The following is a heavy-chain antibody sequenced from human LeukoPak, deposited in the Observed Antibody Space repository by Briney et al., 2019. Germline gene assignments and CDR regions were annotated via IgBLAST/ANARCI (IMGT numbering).Heavy chain of an antibody. CDR2: ISGSGGST. J-gene: IGHJ4*02. Sequence: PGGSLRLSCAASGFTFSSYGMSWVRQAPGKGLEWVSAISGSGGSTYYADSVKGRFTISRDNSKNTLYLQMNSLRAEDTAVYYCAKERYYYDSSGYSPPAGIPDYWGQGTLVTVSS. CDR3: AKERYYYDSSGYSPPAGIPDY. V-gene: IGHV3-23*01. D-gene: IGHD3-22*01. CDR1: GFTFSSYG.